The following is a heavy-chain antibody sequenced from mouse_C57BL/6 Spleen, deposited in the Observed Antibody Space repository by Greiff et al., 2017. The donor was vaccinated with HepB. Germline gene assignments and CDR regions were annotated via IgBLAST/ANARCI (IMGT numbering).Heavy chain of an antibody. Sequence: QVQLQQSGPELVKPGASVKISCKASGYAFSSSWMNWVKQRPGKGLEWIGRIYPGDGDTNYNGKFKGKATLTADKSSSTAYMQLSSLTSEDSAVYFCARSGGMDAMDYWGQGTSVTVSS. D-gene: IGHD1-1*02. V-gene: IGHV1-82*01. CDR2: IYPGDGDT. CDR1: GYAFSSSW. CDR3: ARSGGMDAMDY. J-gene: IGHJ4*01.